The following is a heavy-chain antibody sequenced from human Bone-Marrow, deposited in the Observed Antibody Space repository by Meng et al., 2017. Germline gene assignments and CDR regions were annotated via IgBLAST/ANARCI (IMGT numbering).Heavy chain of an antibody. Sequence: LEWIGYIYYSGSTYYNPSLKSRVTISVDTSKNQFSLKLSSVTAADTAVYYCARGWVVRGHDNWFDPWGQGTLVTVSS. CDR2: IYYSGST. V-gene: IGHV4-31*02. D-gene: IGHD3-10*01. J-gene: IGHJ5*02. CDR3: ARGWVVRGHDNWFDP.